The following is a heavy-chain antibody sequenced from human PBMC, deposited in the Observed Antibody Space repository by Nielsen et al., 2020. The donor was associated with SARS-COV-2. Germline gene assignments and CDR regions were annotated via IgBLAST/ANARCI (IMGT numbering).Heavy chain of an antibody. D-gene: IGHD3-16*01. CDR1: GGSISSYY. CDR2: IYYSGST. J-gene: IGHJ4*02. Sequence: SETLSLTCTVSGGSISSYYWSWIRQPPGKGLEWIGYIYYSGSTNYNPSLKSRVTISVDKSKNQFSLKLSSVTAADTAVYYCARVGEFVVFNYWGQGTLVTVSS. V-gene: IGHV4-59*12. CDR3: ARVGEFVVFNY.